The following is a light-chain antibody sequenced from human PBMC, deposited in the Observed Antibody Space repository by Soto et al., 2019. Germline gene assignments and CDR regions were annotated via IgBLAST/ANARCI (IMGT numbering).Light chain of an antibody. CDR2: GAS. V-gene: IGKV3-20*01. CDR1: QSVSNDF. J-gene: IGKJ1*01. Sequence: EIVLTQSPGILSLSPGERSTLSCMAIQSVSNDFLAWYQQKPGQAPRLLIYGASNRATDVPDRFSGSGSGADFTLTISRLEPEDFAVYYCQQYGSSPPRTFGQGTQVDIK. CDR3: QQYGSSPPRT.